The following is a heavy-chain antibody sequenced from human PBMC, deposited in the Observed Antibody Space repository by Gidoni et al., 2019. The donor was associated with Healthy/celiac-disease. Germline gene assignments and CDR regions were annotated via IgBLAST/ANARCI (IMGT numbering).Heavy chain of an antibody. CDR2: ISSSSSYI. D-gene: IGHD2-2*01. CDR3: ARDAIVPAAIVGYYYMDV. V-gene: IGHV3-21*01. Sequence: EVQLVESGGGLVKLGGSPRPSCAASGFPFSRYSRNWVRQAPGKGLEWVSSISSSSSYIYYADSVKGRFTISRDNAKNSLYLQMNSLRAEDTAVYYCARDAIVPAAIVGYYYMDVWGKGTTVTVSS. CDR1: GFPFSRYS. J-gene: IGHJ6*03.